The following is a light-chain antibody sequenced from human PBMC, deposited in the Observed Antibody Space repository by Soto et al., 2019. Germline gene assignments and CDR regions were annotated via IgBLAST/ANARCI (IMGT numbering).Light chain of an antibody. CDR2: DVS. J-gene: IGLJ1*01. Sequence: QSALTQPPSVSGSPGQSVAISCTGTSSDVGGSNGVSWYQQPPGTAPKLIIYDVSNRPSGVPDRFSGSKSGNTASLIISGLQAEDEGDYYCSSYTSSSTYGFGTGTKVTVL. V-gene: IGLV2-18*02. CDR1: SSDVGGSNG. CDR3: SSYTSSSTYG.